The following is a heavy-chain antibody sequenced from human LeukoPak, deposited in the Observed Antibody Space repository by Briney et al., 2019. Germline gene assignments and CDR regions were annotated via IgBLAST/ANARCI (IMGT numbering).Heavy chain of an antibody. CDR2: ISGSGGST. V-gene: IGHV3-23*01. Sequence: PGGSLRLSCAASGFTFSSYAMSWVRQAPGKGLEWVSAISGSGGSTYYADSVKGRFTISRDNSKNTLYLQMNSLRAEDTAVYYCAKEGGSWGSKYYYNYGMDVWGQGTTVTVSS. CDR1: GFTFSSYA. CDR3: AKEGGSWGSKYYYNYGMDV. D-gene: IGHD3-16*01. J-gene: IGHJ6*02.